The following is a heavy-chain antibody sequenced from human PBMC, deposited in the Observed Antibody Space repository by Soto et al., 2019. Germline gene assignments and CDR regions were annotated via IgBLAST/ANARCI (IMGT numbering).Heavy chain of an antibody. CDR1: GYTFTGPY. CDR3: ARAGDEDI. Sequence: ASVKVSCKASGYTFTGPYIQWVRQAPGQGLEWMGIINPSGGNTNYAQKFQGRVTMTRDTSTSTVYMELSSLKSEDTAVYYCARAGDEDIWGQGTMVNVSS. CDR2: INPSGGNT. V-gene: IGHV1-46*01. J-gene: IGHJ3*02.